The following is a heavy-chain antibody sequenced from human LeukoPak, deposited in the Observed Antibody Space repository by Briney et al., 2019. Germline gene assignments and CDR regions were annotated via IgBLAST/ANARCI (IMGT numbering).Heavy chain of an antibody. D-gene: IGHD3-10*01. Sequence: GGSLRLSCAASGFTVSSNYMTWVRQALGKGLEWVSAISDSGGRTYYADFVKGRFTISRDNSENTLFLQMSSLRAEDTATYYCAKHYGSGTYYNYFTYCGQGTLVSVSS. CDR2: ISDSGGRT. J-gene: IGHJ4*02. CDR3: AKHYGSGTYYNYFTY. V-gene: IGHV3-23*01. CDR1: GFTVSSNY.